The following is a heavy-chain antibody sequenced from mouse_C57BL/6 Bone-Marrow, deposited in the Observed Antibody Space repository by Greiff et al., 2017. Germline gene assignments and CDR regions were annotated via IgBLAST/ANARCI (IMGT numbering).Heavy chain of an antibody. CDR2: ISDGGSYT. V-gene: IGHV5-4*01. CDR3: ARDGGYVYFDY. J-gene: IGHJ2*01. CDR1: GFTFSSYA. D-gene: IGHD2-2*01. Sequence: EVHLVESGGGLVKPGGSLKLSCAASGFTFSSYAMSWVRQTPEKRLEWVATISDGGSYTYYPDNVKGRFTISRDNAKNDLYLQMSHLKSEDTAMYYCARDGGYVYFDYWGQGTTLTVSS.